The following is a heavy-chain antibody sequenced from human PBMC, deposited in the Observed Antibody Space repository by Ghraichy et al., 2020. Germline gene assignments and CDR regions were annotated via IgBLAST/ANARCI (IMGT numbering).Heavy chain of an antibody. CDR2: IYTSGST. J-gene: IGHJ6*02. D-gene: IGHD6-19*01. V-gene: IGHV4-4*09. CDR1: GGSISSYY. CDR3: ARLRAFRQWLVSSLRDYYYGMDV. Sequence: SETLSLTCTVSGGSISSYYWSWIRQPPGKGLEWIGYIYTSGSTNYNPSLKSRVTISVDTSKNQFSLKLSSVTAADTAVYYCARLRAFRQWLVSSLRDYYYGMDVWGQGTTVTVSS.